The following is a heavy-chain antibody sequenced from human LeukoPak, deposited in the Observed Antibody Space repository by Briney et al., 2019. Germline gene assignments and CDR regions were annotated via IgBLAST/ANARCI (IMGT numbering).Heavy chain of an antibody. V-gene: IGHV3-23*01. Sequence: GGSLRLSCAASGFTLTSYAMSWVRQAPGKGLEWVSAISISGDNTSYADSVKGRFTISRDSSKNTLYVQMNSLRIDDTAVYYCAKGFGNGAGGGNRFFDYWGQGTLVTVSS. D-gene: IGHD4-23*01. CDR2: ISISGDNT. J-gene: IGHJ4*02. CDR1: GFTLTSYA. CDR3: AKGFGNGAGGGNRFFDY.